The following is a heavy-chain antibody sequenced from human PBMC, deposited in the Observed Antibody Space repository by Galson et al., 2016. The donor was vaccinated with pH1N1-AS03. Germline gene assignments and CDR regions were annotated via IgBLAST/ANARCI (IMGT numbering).Heavy chain of an antibody. J-gene: IGHJ4*02. V-gene: IGHV3-48*02. Sequence: SLRLSCAASGFNFNVYSMNWVQQAPGKGLEWISYMTSDMRTIKYADSVKGRFTISRDNARNSLFLQMNSLRDEDTAIYYCARSVQYSFDYWGQGILVTVSS. D-gene: IGHD5/OR15-5a*01. CDR1: GFNFNVYS. CDR3: ARSVQYSFDY. CDR2: MTSDMRTI.